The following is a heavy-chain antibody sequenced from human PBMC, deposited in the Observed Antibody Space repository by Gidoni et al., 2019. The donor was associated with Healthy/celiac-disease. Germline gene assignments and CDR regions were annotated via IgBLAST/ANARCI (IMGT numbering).Heavy chain of an antibody. V-gene: IGHV3-7*01. CDR2: IKQDGSEK. Sequence: EVQLVESGGGLVQPGGSLRLSCAASGFTFSSYWMSWVRQAPGKGLEWVANIKQDGSEKYYVDSVKGRFTISRDNAKNSLYLQMNSLRAEDTAVYYCARDIPVWVTMVRGGFDYWGQGTLVTVSS. D-gene: IGHD3-10*01. J-gene: IGHJ4*02. CDR1: GFTFSSYW. CDR3: ARDIPVWVTMVRGGFDY.